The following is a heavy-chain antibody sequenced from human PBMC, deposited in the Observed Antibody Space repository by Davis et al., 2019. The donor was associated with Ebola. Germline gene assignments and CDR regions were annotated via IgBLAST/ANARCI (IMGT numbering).Heavy chain of an antibody. CDR2: INHSGST. D-gene: IGHD3-3*01. J-gene: IGHJ6*02. CDR1: GGSFSGYY. V-gene: IGHV4-34*01. Sequence: SETLSLTCAVYGGSFSGYYWSWIRQPPGKGLEWIGEINHSGSTNYNPSLKSRVTISVDTSKNQFSLKLSSVTAADTAVYYCARRKFWSGFSYRYYYGMDVWGQGTTVTVSS. CDR3: ARRKFWSGFSYRYYYGMDV.